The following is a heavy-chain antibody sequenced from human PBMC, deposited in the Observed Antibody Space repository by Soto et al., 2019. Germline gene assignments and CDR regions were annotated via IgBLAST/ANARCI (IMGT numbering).Heavy chain of an antibody. V-gene: IGHV3-66*01. Sequence: EVQLVESGGGLVQPGGSLRLSCTASGFIVSDTYVNWVRQAPGKGLEWVSVISNRGDTHYADSVRGRFSLSRDISDNTLHLQLNNLRVEDKAVYYCAREPRYCGGGSCSITGDAYDIWGQGTIVTVSS. CDR3: AREPRYCGGGSCSITGDAYDI. CDR2: ISNRGDT. CDR1: GFIVSDTY. D-gene: IGHD2-15*01. J-gene: IGHJ3*02.